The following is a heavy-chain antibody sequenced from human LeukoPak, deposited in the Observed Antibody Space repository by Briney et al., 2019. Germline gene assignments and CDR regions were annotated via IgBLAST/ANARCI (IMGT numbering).Heavy chain of an antibody. CDR3: AKEPYYYDTSGSPKAVDY. V-gene: IGHV3-48*01. CDR1: GFTFSNYN. J-gene: IGHJ4*02. D-gene: IGHD3-22*01. Sequence: GGSLRLSCAGSGFTFSNYNMNWVRQAPGKGLEWVSYITSSSSTIHYADSVKGRFTISRDNSKNTLYLQMNILRVEDTAVYYCAKEPYYYDTSGSPKAVDYWGQGALVTVSS. CDR2: ITSSSSTI.